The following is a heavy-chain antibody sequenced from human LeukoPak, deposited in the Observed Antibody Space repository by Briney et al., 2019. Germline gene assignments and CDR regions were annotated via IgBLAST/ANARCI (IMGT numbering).Heavy chain of an antibody. V-gene: IGHV3-21*01. J-gene: IGHJ6*03. Sequence: PGGSLRLSCAASGFTFSTYSMNWVRQAPGKGLEWVSSISSSSSYIYYADSVKGRFTISRDNAKNSLYLQMNSLRAEDTAVYYCARVSCNSTSRGVCGNYYYMDVWGKGTTVTVSS. CDR3: ARVSCNSTSRGVCGNYYYMDV. CDR2: ISSSSSYI. D-gene: IGHD2-2*01. CDR1: GFTFSTYS.